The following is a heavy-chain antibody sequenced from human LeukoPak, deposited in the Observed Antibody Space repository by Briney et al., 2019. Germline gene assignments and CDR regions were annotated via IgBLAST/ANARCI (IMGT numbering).Heavy chain of an antibody. J-gene: IGHJ3*02. V-gene: IGHV3-53*01. D-gene: IGHD3/OR15-3a*01. CDR2: ISGRGKT. Sequence: GGSLRLSCTASDFIVSSNFMSWVRQTPGKGLEWVSVISGRGKTYYADSVNGRFTISRDNSKNIVSLQMNSLRAEDSAVYFCASKLPNYDFSAPTLSIGALDIWGQGTTVTVSS. CDR3: ASKLPNYDFSAPTLSIGALDI. CDR1: DFIVSSNF.